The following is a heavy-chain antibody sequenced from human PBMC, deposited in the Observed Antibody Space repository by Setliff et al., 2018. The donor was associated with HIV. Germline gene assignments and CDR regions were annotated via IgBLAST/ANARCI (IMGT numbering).Heavy chain of an antibody. V-gene: IGHV4-39*01. CDR1: GGSISSSSYY. J-gene: IGHJ4*02. D-gene: IGHD2-15*01. Sequence: SETLSLTCTVSGGSISSSSYYWGWIRQPPGKGREWIGSIFYSGSANYNPSLRSPVAISVDTSKNQFSLKVSSVTAADTAVYYCARVDRCSGGSCYFIDYWGQGTLVTVSS. CDR3: ARVDRCSGGSCYFIDY. CDR2: IFYSGSA.